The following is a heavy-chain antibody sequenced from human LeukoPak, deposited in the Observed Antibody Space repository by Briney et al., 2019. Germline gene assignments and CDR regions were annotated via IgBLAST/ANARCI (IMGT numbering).Heavy chain of an antibody. CDR3: ARDREVGATGYYFDY. CDR2: IYYSGST. CDR1: GGSISSSSYY. Sequence: ASETLSLTCTVSGGSISSSSYYWGWIRQPPGKGLEWIGSIYYSGSTYYNPSLKSRVTISVDTSKNHFSLRLSSVTAADTAVYYCARDREVGATGYYFDYWGQGTLVTASS. J-gene: IGHJ4*02. D-gene: IGHD1-26*01. V-gene: IGHV4-39*02.